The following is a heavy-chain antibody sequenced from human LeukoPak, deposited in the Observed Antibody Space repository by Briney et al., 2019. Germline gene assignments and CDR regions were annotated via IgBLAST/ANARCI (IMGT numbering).Heavy chain of an antibody. D-gene: IGHD2-15*01. CDR2: INHGGST. CDR1: GGSFSDYY. CDR3: ARGIAIGYCSGGSCYPFDY. J-gene: IGHJ4*02. V-gene: IGHV4-34*01. Sequence: SETLSLTCTVNGGSFSDYYWTWIRQPPGKGLEWIGEINHGGSTNYNPSLKSRVTMSVDTSKNQFSLKLSFVTAADTAVYYCARGIAIGYCSGGSCYPFDYWGQGTLVTVSS.